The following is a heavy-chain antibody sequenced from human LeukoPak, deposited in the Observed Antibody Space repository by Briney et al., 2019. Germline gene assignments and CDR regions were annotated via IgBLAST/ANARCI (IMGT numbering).Heavy chain of an antibody. CDR2: IYYSGST. V-gene: IGHV4-59*01. D-gene: IGHD3-3*01. Sequence: SETLSLTCTVSGGSISSYYWSWIRQPPGKGLEWIGYIYYSGSTNYNPSLKSRVTISVDTSKNQFSLKLSSVTAADTAVYYCAGGVVGISTIFGVGNYYFGYWGQGTLVTGSS. CDR1: GGSISSYY. J-gene: IGHJ4*02. CDR3: AGGVVGISTIFGVGNYYFGY.